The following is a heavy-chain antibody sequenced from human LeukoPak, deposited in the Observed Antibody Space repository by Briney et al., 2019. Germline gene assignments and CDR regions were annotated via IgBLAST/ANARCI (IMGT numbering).Heavy chain of an antibody. CDR2: ISGSGGST. Sequence: GGSLRLSCAASGFTFSSYAMSWVRPAPGKGLEWVSAISGSGGSTYYADSVKGRFTISRDNSKNTLYLQMNSLRAEDTAVYYCAKGDYYDSSGYYTYFDYWGQGTLVTVSS. CDR3: AKGDYYDSSGYYTYFDY. CDR1: GFTFSSYA. V-gene: IGHV3-23*01. D-gene: IGHD3-22*01. J-gene: IGHJ4*02.